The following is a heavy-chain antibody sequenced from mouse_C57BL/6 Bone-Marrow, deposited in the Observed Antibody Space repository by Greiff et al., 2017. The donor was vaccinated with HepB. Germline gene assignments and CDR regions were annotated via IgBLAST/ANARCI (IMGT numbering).Heavy chain of an antibody. V-gene: IGHV10-1*01. J-gene: IGHJ4*01. CDR2: IRSKSNNYAT. Sequence: VESGGGLVQPKGSLKLSCAASGFSFNTYAMNWVRQAPGKGLEWVARIRSKSNNYATYYADSVKDRFTISRDDSESMLYLQMNNLKTEHTAMYYCVSRYDYYAMDYWGQGTSVTVSS. CDR3: VSRYDYYAMDY. D-gene: IGHD1-1*02. CDR1: GFSFNTYA.